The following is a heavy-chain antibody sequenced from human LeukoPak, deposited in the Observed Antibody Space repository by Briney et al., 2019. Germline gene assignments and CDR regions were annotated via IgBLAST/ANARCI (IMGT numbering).Heavy chain of an antibody. CDR2: IYYSGST. CDR3: ARRLVVRGVIISDWFDP. J-gene: IGHJ5*02. V-gene: IGHV4-59*01. Sequence: SETLSLTCTVSGGSISSYYCSWIRQPPGKGLEWIGYIYYSGSTNYNPSLKGRVTISVDTSKNQFSLKLSSVTAADTAVYYCARRLVVRGVIISDWFDPWGQGTLVTVSS. D-gene: IGHD3-10*01. CDR1: GGSISSYY.